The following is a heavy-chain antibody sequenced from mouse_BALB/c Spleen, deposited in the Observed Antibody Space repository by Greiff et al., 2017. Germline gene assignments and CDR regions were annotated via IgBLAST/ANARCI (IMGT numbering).Heavy chain of an antibody. Sequence: QVQLKESAAELARPGASVKMSCKASGYTFTSYTMHWVKQRPGQGLEWIGYINPSSGYTEYNQKFKDKTTLTADKSSSTAYMQLSSLTSEDSAVYYCARVGNLLPYAMDYWGQGTSVTVSS. CDR2: INPSSGYT. D-gene: IGHD2-10*01. CDR3: ARVGNLLPYAMDY. J-gene: IGHJ4*01. CDR1: GYTFTSYT. V-gene: IGHV1-4*02.